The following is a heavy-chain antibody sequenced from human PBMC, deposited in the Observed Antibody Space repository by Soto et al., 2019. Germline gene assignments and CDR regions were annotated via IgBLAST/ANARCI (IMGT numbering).Heavy chain of an antibody. Sequence: PVGSLILSCAASGVKFSNYAMSWVRQAPGKGLEWVSLISATGGGTYYADSVNGRFTISRDNSHNTLYLQVHSLTAEDTAVYYCAKDRRAGGNSAFYFDFWGQGAQVTVSS. CDR3: AKDRRAGGNSAFYFDF. D-gene: IGHD3-16*01. CDR1: GVKFSNYA. J-gene: IGHJ4*02. V-gene: IGHV3-23*01. CDR2: ISATGGGT.